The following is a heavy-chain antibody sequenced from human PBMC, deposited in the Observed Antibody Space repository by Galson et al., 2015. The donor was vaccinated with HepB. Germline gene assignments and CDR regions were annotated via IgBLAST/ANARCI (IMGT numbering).Heavy chain of an antibody. Sequence: QSGAEVKKPGESLKISCKVSGYRFSNYWIGWVRQMPGKGLEWMGIIFPSDSDTRYSPSFQGQVTISADKSISTAYLQWSSLKASDTAMYYCARSSLGNCSRTTCHYYYYLDVWGEGTTVTVSS. D-gene: IGHD2-2*01. CDR2: IFPSDSDT. CDR3: ARSSLGNCSRTTCHYYYYLDV. CDR1: GYRFSNYW. V-gene: IGHV5-51*03. J-gene: IGHJ6*03.